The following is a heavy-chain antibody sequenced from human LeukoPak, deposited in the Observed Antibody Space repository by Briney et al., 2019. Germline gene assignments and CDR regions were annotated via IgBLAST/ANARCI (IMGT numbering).Heavy chain of an antibody. Sequence: GASVKVSCKASGYTFTGYYMHGVRQAPGQGLEWMGWINPNSGGTNYAQKFQGRVTMTRDTSISTAYMELSRLRSDDTAVYYCARDTALRYFDWLPSGVTYYFDYWGQGTLVTVSS. D-gene: IGHD3-9*01. J-gene: IGHJ4*02. V-gene: IGHV1-2*02. CDR2: INPNSGGT. CDR1: GYTFTGYY. CDR3: ARDTALRYFDWLPSGVTYYFDY.